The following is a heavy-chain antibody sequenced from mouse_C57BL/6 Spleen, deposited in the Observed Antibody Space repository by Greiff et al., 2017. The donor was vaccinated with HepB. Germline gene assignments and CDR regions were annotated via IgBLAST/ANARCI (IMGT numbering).Heavy chain of an antibody. CDR1: GFTFSSYA. CDR3: ARERWLLYYFDY. V-gene: IGHV5-4*01. Sequence: EVQGVESGGGLVKPGGSLKLSCAASGFTFSSYAMSWVRQTPEKRLEWVATISDGGSYTYYPDNVKGRFTISRDNAKNNLYLQMSHLKSEDTAMYYCARERWLLYYFDYWGQGTTLTVSS. CDR2: ISDGGSYT. J-gene: IGHJ2*01. D-gene: IGHD2-3*01.